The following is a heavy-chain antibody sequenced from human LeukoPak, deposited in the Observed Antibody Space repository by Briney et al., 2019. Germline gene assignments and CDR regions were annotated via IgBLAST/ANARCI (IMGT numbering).Heavy chain of an antibody. CDR2: ISSSGTII. V-gene: IGHV3-48*03. CDR3: ARGDNSDSGSYYKFFDF. J-gene: IGHJ4*02. CDR1: GFTFSTYE. Sequence: PGGSLRLSCAASGFTFSTYEMNWVRQAPGKGLEWVAFISSSGTIIHYADSVQGRFTISRDNAKKSLYLQMNSLRAEDTALYYCARGDNSDSGSYYKFFDFWGQGTLVTVSS. D-gene: IGHD3-10*01.